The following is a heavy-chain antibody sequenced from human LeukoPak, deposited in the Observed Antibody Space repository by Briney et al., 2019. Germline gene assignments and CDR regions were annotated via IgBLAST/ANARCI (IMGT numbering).Heavy chain of an antibody. D-gene: IGHD5-18*01. CDR1: GYTFTGYY. J-gene: IGHJ4*02. CDR3: ARGSPYSYGCLDY. CDR2: MNPSTGDT. V-gene: IGHV1-2*02. Sequence: GASVKVSCKASGYTFTGYYMHWVRQAPGQGLEWLGWMNPSTGDTKYAQNFQGRVSMTRDTSISTAYMELSRLRSDATAVFYCARGSPYSYGCLDYWGQGTLVTVSS.